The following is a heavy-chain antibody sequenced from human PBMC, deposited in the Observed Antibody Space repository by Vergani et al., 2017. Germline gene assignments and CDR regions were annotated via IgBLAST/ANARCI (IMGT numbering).Heavy chain of an antibody. V-gene: IGHV4-61*02. J-gene: IGHJ5*02. Sequence: QVKLQESGPGLLKPSQTLSLTCTVSGESIRSGSHYWSWIRQPAGKGPEWIGHIHTGGSTDLNPSFKSRVSISVDTSKNQFSLKLSSVTAADTAVYYCARESGSLRNWFDPWGQGTLVTVSS. D-gene: IGHD1-26*01. CDR2: IHTGGST. CDR3: ARESGSLRNWFDP. CDR1: GESIRSGSHY.